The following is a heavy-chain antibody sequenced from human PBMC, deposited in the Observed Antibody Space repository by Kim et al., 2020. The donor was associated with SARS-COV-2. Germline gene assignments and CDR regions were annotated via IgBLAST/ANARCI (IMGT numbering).Heavy chain of an antibody. D-gene: IGHD5-18*01. CDR3: ARGDRVQLWPWGPHYYYGMDV. Sequence: ASVKVSCKASGYTFTGYYMHWVRQAPGQGLEWMGWINPNSGGTNYAQKFQGRVTMTRDTSISTAYMELSRLRSDDTAVYYCARGDRVQLWPWGPHYYYGMDVWGQGTTVTVSS. V-gene: IGHV1-2*02. CDR2: INPNSGGT. CDR1: GYTFTGYY. J-gene: IGHJ6*02.